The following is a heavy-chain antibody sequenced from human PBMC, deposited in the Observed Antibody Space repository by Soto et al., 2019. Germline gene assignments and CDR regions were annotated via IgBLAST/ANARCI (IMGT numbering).Heavy chain of an antibody. J-gene: IGHJ4*02. D-gene: IGHD2-2*01. CDR1: GYTFSGYF. Sequence: QVQLVQSGAEVKKPGASVKVSCTASGYTFSGYFIHWLRQAPGQGLEWMGWINPKSGDTDFAEKFQGRVTMTRDTSISTAYMEVSTLTSDDTAVYFCARAYCGSTTCYAFENWGQGTRVTVSS. CDR2: INPKSGDT. V-gene: IGHV1-2*02. CDR3: ARAYCGSTTCYAFEN.